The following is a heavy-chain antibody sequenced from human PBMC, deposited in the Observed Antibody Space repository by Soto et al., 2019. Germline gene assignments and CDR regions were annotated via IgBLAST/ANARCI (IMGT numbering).Heavy chain of an antibody. V-gene: IGHV3-23*01. J-gene: IGHJ4*02. CDR3: AKRRGAGGHFDY. D-gene: IGHD2-15*01. CDR2: VSIGGST. Sequence: DVQLLESGGGLVQPEGSLRLSCAASGFTFSSYAMGWVRQGPGKGLEWVAAVSIGGSTHYADSVRGRLTISRDNSKNTLSLQMNSLTAEDTAVYFCAKRRGAGGHFDYWGQGALVTVSS. CDR1: GFTFSSYA.